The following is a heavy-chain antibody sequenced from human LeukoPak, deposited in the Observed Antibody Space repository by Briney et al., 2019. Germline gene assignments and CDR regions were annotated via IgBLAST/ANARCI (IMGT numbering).Heavy chain of an antibody. V-gene: IGHV4-4*07. Sequence: SETLSLTCTVSGGSISSYYWSWIRQPAGKGLEWIGRIYTSGSTNYNPSLKSRVIMSVDTSKNQSSLKLSSVTAADTAVYYCARGSRWAAAEPFDIWGQGTMVTVSS. CDR1: GGSISSYY. D-gene: IGHD6-13*01. J-gene: IGHJ3*02. CDR2: IYTSGST. CDR3: ARGSRWAAAEPFDI.